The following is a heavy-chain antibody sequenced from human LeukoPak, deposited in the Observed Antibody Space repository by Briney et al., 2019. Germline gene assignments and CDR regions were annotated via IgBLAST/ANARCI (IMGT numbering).Heavy chain of an antibody. D-gene: IGHD3/OR15-3a*01. CDR3: AREGQYDFWSGLKWFDP. CDR1: GFAFSTSW. Sequence: GGSLRLSCAASGFAFSTSWMSWVRQAPGKGLEGVANIKHDGSEKNFVDSVKGRFTISRDNANNSLFLEMNNVRAEDTATYYCAREGQYDFWSGLKWFDPWGQGTRVIVSS. CDR2: IKHDGSEK. V-gene: IGHV3-7*01. J-gene: IGHJ5*02.